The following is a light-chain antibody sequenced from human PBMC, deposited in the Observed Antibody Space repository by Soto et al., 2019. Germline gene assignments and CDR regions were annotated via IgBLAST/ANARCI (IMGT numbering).Light chain of an antibody. J-gene: IGKJ4*01. CDR3: QTYKSAPRALT. CDR1: QGISIY. CDR2: GAS. Sequence: DIQMTQSPSSLSASVGDRVSITCRASQGISIYLAWYQQKPGKVPKLLIYGASTLQSGVPSRFSGSGSGTDFTLTISTLQTEDVANYYCQTYKSAPRALTFGGGTKVEI. V-gene: IGKV1-27*01.